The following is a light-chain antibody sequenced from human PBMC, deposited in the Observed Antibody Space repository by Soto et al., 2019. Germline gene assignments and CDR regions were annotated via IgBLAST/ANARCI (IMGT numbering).Light chain of an antibody. CDR2: DAS. CDR1: QSVGIY. CDR3: QQRAMWPRGVT. V-gene: IGKV3-11*01. Sequence: EIVLTQSPATLSLSPGETATLSCWASQSVGIYLAWYQQKPGQAPRLLIYDASKRATGIPARFSGSGSGTDFTLTISSLEPEDFAVYYCQQRAMWPRGVTFGPGTTVDIK. J-gene: IGKJ3*01.